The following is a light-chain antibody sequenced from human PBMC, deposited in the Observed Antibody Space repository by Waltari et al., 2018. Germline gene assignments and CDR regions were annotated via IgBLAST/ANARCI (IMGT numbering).Light chain of an antibody. Sequence: IQMTQSPSSLSASVGDRVTITCRASQSISSSLNWYQQIPGKAPKLLIYVASNLQSGVPSMFSGSGSGTDFSLTISSLQPEDFATYYCQQSYITTYTFGQGTKLEIK. CDR2: VAS. CDR3: QQSYITTYT. CDR1: QSISSS. V-gene: IGKV1-39*01. J-gene: IGKJ2*01.